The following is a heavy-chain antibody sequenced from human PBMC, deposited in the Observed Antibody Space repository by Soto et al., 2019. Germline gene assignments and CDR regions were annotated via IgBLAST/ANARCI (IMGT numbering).Heavy chain of an antibody. V-gene: IGHV4-59*01. Sequence: QVQLQESGPGLVKPSETLSLTCTVSGGSIRSYYWSWIRQPPGRGLEWIGHIYNSGRPNYNPSLKSLVSISQYTSKNQFSLKLSSVTAADTAVYYCARGTQGGYCSGGSCYSENDSWGQGALVTVSS. D-gene: IGHD2-15*01. CDR1: GGSIRSYY. CDR2: IYNSGRP. J-gene: IGHJ4*02. CDR3: ARGTQGGYCSGGSCYSENDS.